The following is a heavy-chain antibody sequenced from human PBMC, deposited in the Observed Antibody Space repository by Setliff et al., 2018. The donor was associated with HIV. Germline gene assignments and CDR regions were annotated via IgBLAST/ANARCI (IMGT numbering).Heavy chain of an antibody. Sequence: RASVKVSCKTSGGTFSSYGMNWVRQAPGQGLEWMGWINTYTGNPAYAQDFTGRFVFSLDTSVSTAYLQISSLKAEDIAVYYCARDGYYYDSSGHLAYYFDYWGQGTLVTVSS. D-gene: IGHD3-22*01. CDR1: GGTFSSYG. CDR2: INTYTGNP. V-gene: IGHV7-4-1*02. J-gene: IGHJ4*02. CDR3: ARDGYYYDSSGHLAYYFDY.